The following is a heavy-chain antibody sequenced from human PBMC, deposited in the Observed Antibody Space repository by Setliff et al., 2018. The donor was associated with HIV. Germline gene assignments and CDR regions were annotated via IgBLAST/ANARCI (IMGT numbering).Heavy chain of an antibody. D-gene: IGHD6-19*01. Sequence: ASVKVSCKASGYTFTGYYMHWVRQAPGQGLEWMGWINPNSGGTNYAQKFQGWATMTRDTSISTDYMELSRLRSDDTAVYYCARAPHAAVAGTSGFDYWGQGTLVTVSS. CDR2: INPNSGGT. CDR3: ARAPHAAVAGTSGFDY. V-gene: IGHV1-2*04. J-gene: IGHJ4*02. CDR1: GYTFTGYY.